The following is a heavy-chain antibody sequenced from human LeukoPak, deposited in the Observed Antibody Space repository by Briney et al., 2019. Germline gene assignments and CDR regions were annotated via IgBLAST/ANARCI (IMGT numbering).Heavy chain of an antibody. CDR2: IIPIFGTA. Sequence: ASVKVSCKASGYTFTSYDINWVRQATGQGLEWMGRIIPIFGTANYAQKFQGRVTITTDESTSTAYMELSSLRSEDTAVYYCAREPPFGVVIIRAGWFDPWGQGTLVTVSS. CDR3: AREPPFGVVIIRAGWFDP. J-gene: IGHJ5*02. V-gene: IGHV1-69*05. D-gene: IGHD3-3*01. CDR1: GYTFTSYD.